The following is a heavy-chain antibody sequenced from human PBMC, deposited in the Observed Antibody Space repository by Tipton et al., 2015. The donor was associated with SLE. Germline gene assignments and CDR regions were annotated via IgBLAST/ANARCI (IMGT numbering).Heavy chain of an antibody. V-gene: IGHV4-4*08. CDR1: GGSISGYY. D-gene: IGHD3-10*01. CDR3: ARDRGHLDKIDF. CDR2: IHSSGST. J-gene: IGHJ3*01. Sequence: GLVKPSETLSLTCTVSGGSISGYYWSWIRQPPGKGLQWIGRIHSSGSTDYKPPLKSRVSISVDTSNNQFSLNLNSVTAADTAVYFCARDRGHLDKIDFWGQGTMVTVSS.